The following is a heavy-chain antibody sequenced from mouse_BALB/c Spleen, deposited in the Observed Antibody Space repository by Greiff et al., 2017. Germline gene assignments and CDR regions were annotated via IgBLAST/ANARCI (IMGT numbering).Heavy chain of an antibody. D-gene: IGHD1-1*01. J-gene: IGHJ1*01. CDR2: ISSGGST. CDR3: ARGAITNYWYFDV. V-gene: IGHV5-6-5*01. Sequence: EVMLVESGGGLVKPGGSLKLSCAASGFTFSSYAMSWVRQTPEKRLEWVASISSGGSTYYPDSVKGRFTISRDNARNILYLQMSSLRSEDTAMYYCARGAITNYWYFDVWGAGTTVTVSS. CDR1: GFTFSSYA.